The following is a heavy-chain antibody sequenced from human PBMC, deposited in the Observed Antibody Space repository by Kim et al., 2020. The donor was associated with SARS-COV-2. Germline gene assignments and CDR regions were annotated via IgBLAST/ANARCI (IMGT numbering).Heavy chain of an antibody. J-gene: IGHJ4*02. CDR2: IYYSGST. D-gene: IGHD3-3*01. CDR3: ARGLGDTYYDFWSGYRPYYFDY. CDR1: GGSISSYY. V-gene: IGHV4-59*01. Sequence: SETLSLTCTVSGGSISSYYWSWIRQPPGKGLEWIGYIYYSGSTNYNPSLKSRVTISVDTSKNQFSLKLSSVTAADTAVYYCARGLGDTYYDFWSGYRPYYFDYGGQGTLVTVPS.